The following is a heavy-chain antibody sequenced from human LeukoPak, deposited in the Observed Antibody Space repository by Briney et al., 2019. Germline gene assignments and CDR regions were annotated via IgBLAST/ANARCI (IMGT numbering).Heavy chain of an antibody. D-gene: IGHD1-26*01. CDR2: IVVGSGNT. V-gene: IGHV1-58*01. J-gene: IGHJ4*02. CDR3: ARGGGSYYGWNYYFDY. Sequence: RWASVKVSCKASGFTFTSSAVQWVRQARGQRLEWIGWIVVGSGNTNYAQKFQERVTITRDMSTSTAYMELSSLRSEDTAVYYCARGGGSYYGWNYYFDYWGQGTLVTVSS. CDR1: GFTFTSSA.